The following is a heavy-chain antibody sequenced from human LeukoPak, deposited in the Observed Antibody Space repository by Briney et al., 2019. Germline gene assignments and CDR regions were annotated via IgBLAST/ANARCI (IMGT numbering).Heavy chain of an antibody. D-gene: IGHD2-8*01. Sequence: PSETLSLTCAVYGGSFRDYSWTWIRQPPGKGLEWIGEINESGGTNYNPSLMSRVIMSVDTSKSQISLKVSSVTAADTAVYYCARVAYRYSINDWSRTGLGAYPTKYYYMDVWGKGTTVTVSS. V-gene: IGHV4-34*01. J-gene: IGHJ6*03. CDR3: ARVAYRYSINDWSRTGLGAYPTKYYYMDV. CDR1: GGSFRDYS. CDR2: INESGGT.